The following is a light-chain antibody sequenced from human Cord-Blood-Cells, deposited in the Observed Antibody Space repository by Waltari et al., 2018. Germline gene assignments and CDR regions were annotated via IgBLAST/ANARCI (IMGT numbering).Light chain of an antibody. CDR2: GAS. J-gene: IGKJ3*01. V-gene: IGKV3-20*01. CDR3: QRYGSSPLFT. Sequence: EIVLTPSPGTLSLSPGERATLPCRASQSVSSSYLAWYQQKPGQAPRLLIYGASSRATGIPDRFSGSGSGTDFTLTISRLEPEDFAVYYCQRYGSSPLFTFGPGTKVDIK. CDR1: QSVSSSY.